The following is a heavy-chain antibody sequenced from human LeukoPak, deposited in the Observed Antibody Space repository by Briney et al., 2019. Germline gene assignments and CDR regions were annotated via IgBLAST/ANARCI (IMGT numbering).Heavy chain of an antibody. CDR3: ARDVCSSTSCPLEYYYFDY. CDR1: GYTFTSYG. Sequence: ASVKVSCKASGYTFTSYGISWVRQAPGQGLEWMGWISAYNGNTNYAQKLQGRVTMTTDTSTSTAYMELRSLRSDDTAVYYCARDVCSSTSCPLEYYYFDYWGQGTLVTVSS. V-gene: IGHV1-18*01. D-gene: IGHD2-2*01. J-gene: IGHJ4*02. CDR2: ISAYNGNT.